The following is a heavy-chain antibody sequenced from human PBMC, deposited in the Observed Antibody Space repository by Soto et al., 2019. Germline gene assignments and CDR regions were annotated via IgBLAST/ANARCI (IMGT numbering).Heavy chain of an antibody. D-gene: IGHD2-15*01. J-gene: IGHJ3*02. CDR1: GGSFRGYY. V-gene: IGHV4-34*01. Sequence: SDTLSLTCAVYGGSFRGYYWSWIRQPPGKGLEWIGEINHSGSTNYIPSLKSRVTISVDTSKNQFSLKLSSVTAADTAVYYCAREGRDIVVVVAATAAFDIWGQGTMVT. CDR3: AREGRDIVVVVAATAAFDI. CDR2: INHSGST.